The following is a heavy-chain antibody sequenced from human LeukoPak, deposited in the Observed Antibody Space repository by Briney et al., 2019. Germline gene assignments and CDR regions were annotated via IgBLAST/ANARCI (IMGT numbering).Heavy chain of an antibody. CDR2: INPNSGGT. Sequence: ASVKVSCKSSGYRFTAYYMHWVRQAPGKGLEWMGWINPNSGGTNFAPKFQGRVTMTRDTSISTVYMELSSLSSDDTAMYYCARFLCSGGSCYGDSFDLWGQGTMVPVSS. CDR1: GYRFTAYY. V-gene: IGHV1-2*02. D-gene: IGHD2-15*01. J-gene: IGHJ3*01. CDR3: ARFLCSGGSCYGDSFDL.